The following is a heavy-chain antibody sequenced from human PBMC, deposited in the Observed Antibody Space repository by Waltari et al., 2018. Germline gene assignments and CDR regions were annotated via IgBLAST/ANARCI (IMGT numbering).Heavy chain of an antibody. J-gene: IGHJ4*02. Sequence: QVQLQQWGAGLLKPSETLSLTCAVYGGSFSSYYWSWIRQPPGKGLEWIGEINHSGSTNYNPSLKSRVTISVDTSKNQFSLKLSSVTAADTAVYYCARGRSWYSSGWHYFDYWGQGTLVTVSS. D-gene: IGHD6-19*01. CDR1: GGSFSSYY. CDR2: INHSGST. V-gene: IGHV4-34*01. CDR3: ARGRSWYSSGWHYFDY.